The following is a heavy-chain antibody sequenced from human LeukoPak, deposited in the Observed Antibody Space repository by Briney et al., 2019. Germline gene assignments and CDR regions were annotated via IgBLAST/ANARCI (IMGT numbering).Heavy chain of an antibody. D-gene: IGHD6-13*01. CDR1: GFTFSSYW. Sequence: PGGSLRLSCAASGFTFSSYWMSWVRQAPGKGLEWVANMDQDGSEKYYVDSVKGRFTISRDNAKNSLYLQMNSLRAEDTAVYYCARQAPWEAAAWDYWGQGTLVTVSS. CDR3: ARQAPWEAAAWDY. CDR2: MDQDGSEK. J-gene: IGHJ4*02. V-gene: IGHV3-7*01.